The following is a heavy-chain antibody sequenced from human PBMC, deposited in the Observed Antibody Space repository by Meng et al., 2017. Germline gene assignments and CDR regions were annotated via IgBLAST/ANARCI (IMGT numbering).Heavy chain of an antibody. J-gene: IGHJ4*02. CDR1: GFTVSSNY. CDR3: ARKVRNYDDY. D-gene: IGHD1-7*01. CDR2: IYSGGST. V-gene: IGHV3-53*05. Sequence: GESLKISCAASGFTVSSNYMSWVRQAPGKGLEWVSVIYSGGSTYYADSVKGRFTISRDNAKNSLYLQMNSLRAEDTAVYYCARKVRNYDDYWGQGTLVTVSS.